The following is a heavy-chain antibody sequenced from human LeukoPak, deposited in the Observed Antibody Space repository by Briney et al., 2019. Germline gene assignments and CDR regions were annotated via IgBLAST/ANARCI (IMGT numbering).Heavy chain of an antibody. CDR1: GGSITSYY. Sequence: SETLSLTCTVSGGSITSYYCSWIRQPPGKGLEWSGYIYYSGSTNYNPSLKSRVTISVDTSKNQFSLKLSSMSAAYTAEYRCGSTGSCGGECYIYYLELCGQGTLVTVSS. CDR3: GSTGSCGGECYIYYLEL. CDR2: IYYSGST. J-gene: IGHJ4*02. V-gene: IGHV4-59*01. D-gene: IGHD2-21*01.